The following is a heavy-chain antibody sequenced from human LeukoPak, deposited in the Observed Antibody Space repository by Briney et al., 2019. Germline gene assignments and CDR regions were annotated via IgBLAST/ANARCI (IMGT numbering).Heavy chain of an antibody. Sequence: SETLSLTCTVSGGSISNYYLSWIRQPPGKGLEWIGYIYSSGNTNYNPSLKSRVTISVDTSKNQFSLRLSSVTAADTAVYYCARHGQNFASSSEYWGQGTLATVSS. J-gene: IGHJ4*02. CDR3: ARHGQNFASSSEY. D-gene: IGHD6-13*01. CDR2: IYSSGNT. CDR1: GGSISNYY. V-gene: IGHV4-59*08.